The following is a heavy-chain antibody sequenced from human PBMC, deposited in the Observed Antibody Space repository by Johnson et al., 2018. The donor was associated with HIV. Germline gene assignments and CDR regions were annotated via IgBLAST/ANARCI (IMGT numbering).Heavy chain of an antibody. CDR1: GFTFSRYW. CDR3: AKEERHAFDI. CDR2: IKQDGSEK. Sequence: VQLVESGGGLVQPGGSLRLSCVASGFTFSRYWMSWVRQAPGKGLEWVANIKQDGSEKYYVDSVKGRFTISSDNAKNSLDLQMNSLRAEDTAVYYCAKEERHAFDIWGQGTMVTVSS. V-gene: IGHV3-7*05. J-gene: IGHJ3*02.